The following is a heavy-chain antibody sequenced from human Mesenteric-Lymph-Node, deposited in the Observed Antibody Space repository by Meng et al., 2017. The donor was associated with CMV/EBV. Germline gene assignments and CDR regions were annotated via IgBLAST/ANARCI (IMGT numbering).Heavy chain of an antibody. CDR2: IKQDGYQK. CDR1: GFTFSNHW. CDR3: ARVSRSGDWNNLFDY. D-gene: IGHD1-1*01. J-gene: IGHJ4*02. V-gene: IGHV3-7*02. Sequence: ETLSLTCAASGFTFSNHWMSWVRQAPGKGLEWVANIKQDGYQKYYVDSVKGRFTISRDNAKNSLYLQMNSLRVEDTALYYCARVSRSGDWNNLFDYWGQATLVPVSS.